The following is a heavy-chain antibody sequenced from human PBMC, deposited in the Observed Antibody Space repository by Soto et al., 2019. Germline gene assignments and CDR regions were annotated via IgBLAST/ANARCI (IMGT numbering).Heavy chain of an antibody. D-gene: IGHD3-10*01. CDR1: GFIFSSYN. CDR2: ISSSRNYI. J-gene: IGHJ6*03. CDR3: ARDLINVGYYYYMDV. V-gene: IGHV3-21*01. Sequence: EVQLVESVGGMGKPGGSLGVSCAASGFIFSSYNMNWFRQAPGKGLEWVSSISSSRNYIDYADSVRGRFTISRANAKNALYLQRNSLRAADTAVYYCARDLINVGYYYYMDVWCKGTTVTVS.